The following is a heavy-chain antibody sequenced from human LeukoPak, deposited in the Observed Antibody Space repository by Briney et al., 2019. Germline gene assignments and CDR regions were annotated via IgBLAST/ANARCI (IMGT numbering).Heavy chain of an antibody. Sequence: SETLSLTSTVSGGSINYYYWTWIRQPPGKGLEWIGYIYYSGSSGSTNYNPSLKSRVTISVDTSKNQFSLKLSSVTAADTAVYYCARQLRFLEWLLPPWFDPWGQGTLVTVSS. D-gene: IGHD3-3*01. CDR3: ARQLRFLEWLLPPWFDP. CDR2: IYYSGSSGST. V-gene: IGHV4-59*08. CDR1: GGSINYYY. J-gene: IGHJ5*02.